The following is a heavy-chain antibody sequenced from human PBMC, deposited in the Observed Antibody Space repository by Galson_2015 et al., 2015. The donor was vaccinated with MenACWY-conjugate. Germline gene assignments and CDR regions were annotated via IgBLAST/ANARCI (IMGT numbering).Heavy chain of an antibody. D-gene: IGHD5-18*01. CDR2: ISSSSDTI. J-gene: IGHJ6*02. CDR3: ARDPGYSYGYYYYYGMDV. CDR1: GFTFSSYS. Sequence: SLRLSCAASGFTFSSYSMNWVRQAPGKGLEWVSDISSSSDTIYYADSVKGRFTISRDNAKNSLYLQMNSLRDEDTAVYYCARDPGYSYGYYYYYGMDVWGQGTTVTVSS. V-gene: IGHV3-48*02.